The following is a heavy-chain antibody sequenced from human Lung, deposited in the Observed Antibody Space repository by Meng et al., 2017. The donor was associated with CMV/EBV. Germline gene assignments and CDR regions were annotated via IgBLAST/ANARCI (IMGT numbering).Heavy chain of an antibody. CDR2: IPHRGSS. J-gene: IGHJ1*01. CDR3: LRRSGGSV. V-gene: IGHV4-4*02. CDR1: GDSITNHNW. Sequence: QAQLRESGPALVKPAEPLSLTCAVSGDSITNHNWWAWVRQTPGKGLEWIGEIPHRGSSAYNPSLKSRVSMSIDKSKNQFSLKLTSVTAADTAVYHCLRRSGGSVWGQGTLVTVSS. D-gene: IGHD3-10*01.